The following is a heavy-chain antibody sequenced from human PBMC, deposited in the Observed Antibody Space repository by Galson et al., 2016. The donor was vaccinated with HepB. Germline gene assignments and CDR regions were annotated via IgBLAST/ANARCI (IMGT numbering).Heavy chain of an antibody. Sequence: SETLSLTCTVSGGSISNYYWSWIRQPPGQGLEWIAYIYYSGSTNQNPSLKSRVTISVDTSKNQFSLQLRSVTAADTAVYCCARDRGSAAGFDYWGQGTLVTVSS. CDR3: ARDRGSAAGFDY. CDR1: GGSISNYY. D-gene: IGHD6-13*01. V-gene: IGHV4-59*01. CDR2: IYYSGST. J-gene: IGHJ4*02.